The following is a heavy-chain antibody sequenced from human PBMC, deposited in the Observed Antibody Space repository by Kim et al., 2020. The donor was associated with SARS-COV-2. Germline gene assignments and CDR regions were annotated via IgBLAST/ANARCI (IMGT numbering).Heavy chain of an antibody. Sequence: SETLSLTCTVSGGSISSGGYYWSWILQHPGKGLVWIVYIYYSGSSYYNPSLKSRVTISVDTSKNQFSLKLSSLTAADTAVYYCARVQVSGGATTAYYFDYWGQGTLVTVSS. J-gene: IGHJ4*02. CDR2: IYYSGSS. CDR3: ARVQVSGGATTAYYFDY. D-gene: IGHD1-26*01. V-gene: IGHV4-31*03. CDR1: GGSISSGGYY.